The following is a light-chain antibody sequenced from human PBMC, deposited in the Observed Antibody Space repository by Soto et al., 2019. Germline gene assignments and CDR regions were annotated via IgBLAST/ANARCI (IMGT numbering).Light chain of an antibody. J-gene: IGKJ4*01. CDR3: QQTYRTPLT. V-gene: IGKV1-39*01. Sequence: DIQITQSPSSLSTSVGDRVTITCRSGQYIGRYLNWYQQKPGKAPKLLIYAASSLHSGVPSRFSGSGSGTDFTLTISSLQPEDFATYSCQQTYRTPLTLGGGTKVDIK. CDR2: AAS. CDR1: QYIGRY.